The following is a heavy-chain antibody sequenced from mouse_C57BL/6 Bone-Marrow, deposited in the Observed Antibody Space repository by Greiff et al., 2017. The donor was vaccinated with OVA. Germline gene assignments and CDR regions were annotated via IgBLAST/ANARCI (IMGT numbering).Heavy chain of an antibody. Sequence: LVESGAELVKPGASVKMSCKASGYTFTTYPIEWMKQNHGKSLEWIGNFHPYNDDTKYNEKFKGKATLTVEKSSSTVYLELSRLTSDDSAVYYCARSSYDYDWAWFAYWGQGTLVTVSA. CDR2: FHPYNDDT. J-gene: IGHJ3*01. CDR1: GYTFTTYP. CDR3: ARSSYDYDWAWFAY. V-gene: IGHV1-47*01. D-gene: IGHD2-4*01.